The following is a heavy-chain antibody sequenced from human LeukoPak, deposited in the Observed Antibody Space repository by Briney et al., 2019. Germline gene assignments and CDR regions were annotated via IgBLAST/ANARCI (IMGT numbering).Heavy chain of an antibody. V-gene: IGHV4-59*01. Sequence: SSETLSLTCTVSGGSITSYYWSWIRQPPGKGLEWIGYIYYSGSTNYNPSLKSRVTMSVDMSKNQFSLKLSSVTAADTAVYYCTRGSSWYDYWGQGTLVSVSS. CDR3: TRGSSWYDY. CDR1: GGSITSYY. CDR2: IYYSGST. J-gene: IGHJ4*02. D-gene: IGHD6-13*01.